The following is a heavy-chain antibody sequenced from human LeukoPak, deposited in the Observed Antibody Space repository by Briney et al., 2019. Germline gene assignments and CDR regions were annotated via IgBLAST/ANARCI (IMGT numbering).Heavy chain of an antibody. D-gene: IGHD6-13*01. CDR3: ARGSGAAAGTKAFDI. Sequence: GASVKVSCKASGYTFTSYGISWVRQAPGQGLEWMGWISAYNGNTNYAQKLQGRVTITTDESTSTAYMELSSLRSEDTAVYYCARGSGAAAGTKAFDIWGQGTMVTVSS. CDR1: GYTFTSYG. CDR2: ISAYNGNT. V-gene: IGHV1-18*01. J-gene: IGHJ3*02.